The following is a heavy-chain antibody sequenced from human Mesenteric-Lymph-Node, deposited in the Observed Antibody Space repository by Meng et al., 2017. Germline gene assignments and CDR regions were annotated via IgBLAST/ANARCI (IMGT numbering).Heavy chain of an antibody. D-gene: IGHD3-16*01. J-gene: IGHJ5*02. Sequence: QITLKESGPTLVKATQPRTLTCTFSGFSLSTSGVGVAWIRQPPGKALEWLALIHWDDDKRYRPSLKSRLTITKDTSKNQVVLTMTNMNPVDTATYYCAHSPSTFNWFDPWGQGTLVTVSS. V-gene: IGHV2-5*02. CDR1: GFSLSTSGVG. CDR3: AHSPSTFNWFDP. CDR2: IHWDDDK.